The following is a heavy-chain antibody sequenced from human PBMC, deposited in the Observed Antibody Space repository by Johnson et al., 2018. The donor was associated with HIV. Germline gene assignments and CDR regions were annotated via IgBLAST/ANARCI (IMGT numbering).Heavy chain of an antibody. Sequence: QVQLVESGGGLIQPGGSLRLSCAASGFTFSNYAMHWVRQAPGKGLEYVSAISNNGGSPYYADSVKGRFTVSRDNTKNTLFLEMNSLRPEDTAVYYCVKERQLVRCFDIWGQGTMVTVSS. J-gene: IGHJ3*02. CDR1: GFTFSNYA. CDR3: VKERQLVRCFDI. V-gene: IGHV3-64*04. CDR2: ISNNGGSP. D-gene: IGHD6-6*01.